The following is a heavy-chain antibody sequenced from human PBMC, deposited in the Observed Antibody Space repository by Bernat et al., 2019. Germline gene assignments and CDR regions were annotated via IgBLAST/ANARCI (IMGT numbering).Heavy chain of an antibody. V-gene: IGHV3-48*01. CDR1: GFTFSSYS. Sequence: EVQLVESGGGLVQPGESLRLSCAVSGFTFSSYSMNWVRQAPGKGLEWVSYISSSGSTIDYADSVKGRFTVSRDNAKNSLYLQVNSLRAEDTAEYYCARARGYSYGYEDYWGQGTLVTVSS. J-gene: IGHJ4*02. CDR3: ARARGYSYGYEDY. D-gene: IGHD5-18*01. CDR2: ISSSGSTI.